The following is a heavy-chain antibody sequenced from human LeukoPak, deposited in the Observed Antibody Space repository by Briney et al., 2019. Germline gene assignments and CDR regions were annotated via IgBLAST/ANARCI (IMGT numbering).Heavy chain of an antibody. CDR1: GFTFSSYA. J-gene: IGHJ6*03. D-gene: IGHD5-12*01. Sequence: GGSLRLSCAASGFTFSSYAMTWVRQAPGKGLEWVSVISASGRLTYYAESVKGRFTISRDNSKTTVSLRVNRLRAEDTAIYYCAKEVRGYEFEHYHYYMDVGGKGTTVMVSS. CDR3: AKEVRGYEFEHYHYYMDV. CDR2: ISASGRLT. V-gene: IGHV3-23*01.